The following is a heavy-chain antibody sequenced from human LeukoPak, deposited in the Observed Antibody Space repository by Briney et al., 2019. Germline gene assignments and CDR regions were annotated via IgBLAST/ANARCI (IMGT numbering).Heavy chain of an antibody. CDR3: ARSPFPDV. V-gene: IGHV4-59*01. D-gene: IGHD3-3*02. CDR1: GGSISNYY. Sequence: SETLSLTCTVSGGSISNYYWSWIRQPPGKGLEWLGYIYYSGSTNYNPSLKSRVAISLDTSKNQFSLKLSSVTAADTAVYYCARSPFPDVWGKGTTVTVSS. J-gene: IGHJ6*04. CDR2: IYYSGST.